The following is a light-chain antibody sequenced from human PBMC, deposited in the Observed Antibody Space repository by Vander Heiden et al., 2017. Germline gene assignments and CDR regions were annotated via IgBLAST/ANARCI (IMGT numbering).Light chain of an antibody. V-gene: IGKV1-13*02. CDR2: DAS. Sequence: AIQLIQSPSSLSASVGDRVTITCRASQSISSALDWYQQKPGKAPKLLIYDASSLESGVPSRFSGSGSGTDFTLTISSLQPEDFATYYCQQFNSYPLTFGPGTKVDIK. CDR3: QQFNSYPLT. J-gene: IGKJ3*01. CDR1: QSISSA.